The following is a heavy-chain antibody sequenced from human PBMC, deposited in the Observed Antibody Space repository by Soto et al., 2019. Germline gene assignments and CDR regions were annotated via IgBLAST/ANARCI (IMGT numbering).Heavy chain of an antibody. J-gene: IGHJ4*02. D-gene: IGHD3-22*01. V-gene: IGHV3-7*03. CDR2: IEQDGSEK. Sequence: GGSLRLSCAASGFTFSSYWMSWVRQAPGKGLEWVANIEQDGSEKYYVDSVKGRFTISRDNAKNSLYLQMNSLRAEDTAVYYCARHSSGYYFPSPFDYWGQGTLVTVSS. CDR3: ARHSSGYYFPSPFDY. CDR1: GFTFSSYW.